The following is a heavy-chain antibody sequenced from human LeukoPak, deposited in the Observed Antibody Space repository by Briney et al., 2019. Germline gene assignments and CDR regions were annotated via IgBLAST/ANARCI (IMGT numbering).Heavy chain of an antibody. D-gene: IGHD3-22*01. CDR2: FDPEDGET. V-gene: IGHV1-24*01. CDR3: ATVYDRSGYLNY. Sequence: ASVKVSCKVSGYTLTELSMHWVRQAPGKGLEWMGGFDPEDGETIYAQKFQGRVTMTEDTSTDTAYMELSSLRSEDTAVYYCATVYDRSGYLNYWGQGTLVTVSS. J-gene: IGHJ4*02. CDR1: GYTLTELS.